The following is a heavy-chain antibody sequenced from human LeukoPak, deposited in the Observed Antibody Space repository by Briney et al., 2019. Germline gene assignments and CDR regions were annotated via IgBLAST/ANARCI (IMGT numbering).Heavy chain of an antibody. D-gene: IGHD1-26*01. Sequence: GGSLRLSCAASGFTVSSNYMSWVHQAPGKGLEWVSVIYSGGSTYYADSVKGRFTISRDNSKNTLYLQMNSLRAEDTAVYYCARRRGGSYYCYFDYWGQGTLVTVSS. V-gene: IGHV3-53*01. CDR3: ARRRGGSYYCYFDY. CDR1: GFTVSSNY. J-gene: IGHJ4*02. CDR2: IYSGGST.